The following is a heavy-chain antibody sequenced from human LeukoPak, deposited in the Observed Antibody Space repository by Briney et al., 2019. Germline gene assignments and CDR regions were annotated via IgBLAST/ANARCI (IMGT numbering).Heavy chain of an antibody. V-gene: IGHV3-30*03. Sequence: GGSLRLSCAASGFTFSTYGMHWVRQAPGKGLERVTVISYDGSSKYYADSVKGRFTISRDNSKNTLYLQMNSLRPEDTAVYYCARGDKQLLFNRNKGGFDPWGQGALVTVSS. J-gene: IGHJ5*02. CDR3: ARGDKQLLFNRNKGGFDP. CDR2: ISYDGSSK. CDR1: GFTFSTYG. D-gene: IGHD1-14*01.